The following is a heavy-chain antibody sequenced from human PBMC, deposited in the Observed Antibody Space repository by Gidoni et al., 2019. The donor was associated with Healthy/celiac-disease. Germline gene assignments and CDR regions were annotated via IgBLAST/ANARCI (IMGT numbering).Heavy chain of an antibody. CDR1: GFTFSSYG. D-gene: IGHD3-22*01. CDR2: ISYDGSNK. J-gene: IGHJ6*02. Sequence: QVQLVESGGGVVQPGRSLRLYCAASGFTFSSYGLHWVRQANGKGLEWVAVISYDGSNKYYADSVKGRITISRDNSKNTLYLQMNSRRAEDTAVYYCAKDSIYYDSSGYYSHYYYGMDVWGQGTTVTVSS. CDR3: AKDSIYYDSSGYYSHYYYGMDV. V-gene: IGHV3-30*18.